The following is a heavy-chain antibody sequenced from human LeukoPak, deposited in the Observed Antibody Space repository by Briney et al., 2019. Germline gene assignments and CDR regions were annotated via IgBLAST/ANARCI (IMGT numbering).Heavy chain of an antibody. Sequence: ASVKVSCKASGCTFTGYYMHWVRQAPGQGLEWMGWINPNSGGTNYAQKFQGGVTMTRDTSISTAYMELSRLRSDDTAVYYCATALPDIVVVPAAFLYFDYWGQGTLVTVSS. J-gene: IGHJ4*02. CDR1: GCTFTGYY. CDR3: ATALPDIVVVPAAFLYFDY. V-gene: IGHV1-2*02. CDR2: INPNSGGT. D-gene: IGHD2-2*01.